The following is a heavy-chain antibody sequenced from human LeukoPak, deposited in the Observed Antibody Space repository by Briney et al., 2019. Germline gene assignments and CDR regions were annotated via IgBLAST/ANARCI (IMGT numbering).Heavy chain of an antibody. CDR2: INPSGGTT. J-gene: IGHJ4*02. CDR3: ARAYGDYFED. Sequence: GASVKVSCKASGYTFTSYYMHWVRQAPGQGLEWMGIINPSGGTTNNAQRFQGRVTMTRDTSKSTVYMELSNLRSEDTAVYYCARAYGDYFEDWGQGTLVTVSS. V-gene: IGHV1-46*01. D-gene: IGHD4-17*01. CDR1: GYTFTSYY.